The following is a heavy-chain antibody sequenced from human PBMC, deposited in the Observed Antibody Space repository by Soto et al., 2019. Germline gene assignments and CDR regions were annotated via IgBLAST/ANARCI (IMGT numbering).Heavy chain of an antibody. CDR2: ISGSGGST. J-gene: IGHJ4*02. V-gene: IGHV3-23*01. D-gene: IGHD4-4*01. CDR3: AKLRGSNYFDY. CDR1: GFTCSSYA. Sequence: EVQLLESGGGLAQPGGSLRLSCAASGFTCSSYAMSWVRQAPGKGLEWVSGISGSGGSTYYADSVKGRFTISRDNSKNTLYLQMNSLRAEDTAVYYCAKLRGSNYFDYWGQGTLVTVSS.